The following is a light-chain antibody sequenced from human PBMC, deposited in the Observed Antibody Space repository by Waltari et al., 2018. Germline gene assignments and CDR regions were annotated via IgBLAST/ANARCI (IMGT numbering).Light chain of an antibody. CDR3: SSYAGSNNLKV. V-gene: IGLV2-8*01. Sequence: QSALTQPPSASGSPGQSVTISCTGTSSDVGGYNYVSWYQQHPGKAPKPMIYEVSKRPLGVPDRFSGSKSGNTASLTVSGLQAEDEADYYCSSYAGSNNLKVFGGGTKLTVL. CDR2: EVS. CDR1: SSDVGGYNY. J-gene: IGLJ2*01.